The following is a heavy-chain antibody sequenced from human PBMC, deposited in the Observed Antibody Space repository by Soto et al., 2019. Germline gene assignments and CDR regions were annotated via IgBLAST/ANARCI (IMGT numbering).Heavy chain of an antibody. CDR1: GYTFTTHY. D-gene: IGHD6-13*01. CDR2: INSSGGHT. Sequence: QVQLVQSGAEVKKPGASVKVSCKASGYTFTTHYIHWVRQAPGQGLEWMGIINSSGGHTYYAQKCQGRVSMISDTCTSTVYRDLSSLRSEDTAVYYCARDLLAAGSDALDIWGQGTMVTLSS. J-gene: IGHJ3*02. CDR3: ARDLLAAGSDALDI. V-gene: IGHV1-46*01.